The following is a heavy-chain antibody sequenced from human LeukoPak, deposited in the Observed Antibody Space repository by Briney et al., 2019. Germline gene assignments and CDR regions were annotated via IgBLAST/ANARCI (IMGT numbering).Heavy chain of an antibody. V-gene: IGHV3-23*01. J-gene: IGHJ4*02. CDR1: GFTFSSCA. CDR2: ISGSGGTP. Sequence: PGGSLRLSCAASGFTFSSCAMNWVRQAPGMGLEWVSSISGSGGTPYYADSVKGRFTISRENSKNTLYLQMNNLGPEDTAIYYCAKNAAQYGDYGNFEYWGQGSLVTVSS. D-gene: IGHD4-17*01. CDR3: AKNAAQYGDYGNFEY.